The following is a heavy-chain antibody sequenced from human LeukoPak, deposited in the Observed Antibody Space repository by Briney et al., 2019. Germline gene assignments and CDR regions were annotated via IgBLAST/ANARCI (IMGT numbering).Heavy chain of an antibody. CDR2: ISGSGGST. Sequence: GGSLRLSCAASGFTFSSYAMSWVRQAPGKGLEWVSAISGSGGSTYYAGSVKGRFTISRDNSKNTLYLQMNSLRAEDTAVYYCAKDPCGGDCKTFDYWGQGTLVTVSS. J-gene: IGHJ4*02. D-gene: IGHD2-21*02. V-gene: IGHV3-23*01. CDR1: GFTFSSYA. CDR3: AKDPCGGDCKTFDY.